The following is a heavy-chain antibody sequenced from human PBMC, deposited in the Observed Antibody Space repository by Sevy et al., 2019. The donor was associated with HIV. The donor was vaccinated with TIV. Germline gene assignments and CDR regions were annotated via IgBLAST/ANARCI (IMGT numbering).Heavy chain of an antibody. J-gene: IGHJ2*01. V-gene: IGHV4-34*01. CDR3: VRGGEGVMPSPLLGLGPWTTYWYFDL. CDR2: IDHSGGT. D-gene: IGHD3-16*01. Sequence: SETLSHTCAVYIGSFSGYHWTWIRQSPGKGLEWIGQIDHSGGTNYNPSLKSRVTISVDTSKNQFSLKLRSVTAADTAVYYCVRGGEGVMPSPLLGLGPWTTYWYFDLWGRGTLVTVSS. CDR1: IGSFSGYH.